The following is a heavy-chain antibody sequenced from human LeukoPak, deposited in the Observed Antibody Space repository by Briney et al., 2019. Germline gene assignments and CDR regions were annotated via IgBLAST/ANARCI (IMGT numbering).Heavy chain of an antibody. V-gene: IGHV3-21*01. CDR3: ARLGVAAVGTSGYFDY. D-gene: IGHD6-13*01. CDR2: ITSSSRYI. J-gene: IGHJ4*02. CDR1: GFTLSNFG. Sequence: PGGSLRLSCAASGFTLSNFGMNWARQAPGKGLEWVSSITSSSRYISYADSLRGRFTISRDNAKNSLYLQMNSLRAEDTAVYYCARLGVAAVGTSGYFDYWGQGTLVTVSS.